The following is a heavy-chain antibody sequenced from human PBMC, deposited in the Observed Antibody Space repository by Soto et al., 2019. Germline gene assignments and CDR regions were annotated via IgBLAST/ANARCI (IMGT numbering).Heavy chain of an antibody. V-gene: IGHV1-3*01. J-gene: IGHJ6*02. CDR2: INAGNGNT. Sequence: GASVKVSCKASGYTFTSYAMDWARQAPGQRLEWMGCINAGNGNTKYSQKFQGRVTITRDTSASTAYMELSSLRSEDTAVYYCAREAGGSSSLYYYYYGMDVWGQGTTVTVSS. CDR1: GYTFTSYA. CDR3: AREAGGSSSLYYYYYGMDV. D-gene: IGHD6-6*01.